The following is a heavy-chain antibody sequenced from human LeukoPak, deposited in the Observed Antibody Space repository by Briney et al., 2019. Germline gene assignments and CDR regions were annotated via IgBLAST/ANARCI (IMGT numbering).Heavy chain of an antibody. CDR3: ARKGAYYDSSGHIDY. Sequence: GESLKISCKGSGDSFTSYWIGWVRQMPGKGLEWMGIIYPGDSDTRYSPSFQGQVTISADKSISTAYLQWSSLKASDTAMYYCARKGAYYDSSGHIDYWGQGTLVTVSS. J-gene: IGHJ4*02. CDR2: IYPGDSDT. V-gene: IGHV5-51*01. D-gene: IGHD3-22*01. CDR1: GDSFTSYW.